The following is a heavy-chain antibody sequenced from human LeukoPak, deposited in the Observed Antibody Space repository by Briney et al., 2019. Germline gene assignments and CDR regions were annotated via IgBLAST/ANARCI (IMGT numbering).Heavy chain of an antibody. CDR1: GFTFSSYS. J-gene: IGHJ6*02. CDR2: ISSSSSFI. D-gene: IGHD3-16*02. V-gene: IGHV3-21*01. Sequence: PGGSLRLSCAASGFTFSSYSMNWVRQAPGRGLEWVSSISSSSSFIYYADSVKGRFTISRDNAKNSLCLQMNALRAEDTAVYFCARGGYDYVWGTYLYYYYGMDVWGQGTTVTVSS. CDR3: ARGGYDYVWGTYLYYYYGMDV.